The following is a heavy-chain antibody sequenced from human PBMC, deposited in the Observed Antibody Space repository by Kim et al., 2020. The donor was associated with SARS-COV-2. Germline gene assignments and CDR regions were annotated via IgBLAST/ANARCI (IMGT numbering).Heavy chain of an antibody. Sequence: AAVKGRFTISRDNSKNTLYLQMNSLRAEDTAVYYCAKDLSGYDYVNYFDYWGQGTLVTVSS. V-gene: IGHV3-23*01. CDR3: AKDLSGYDYVNYFDY. D-gene: IGHD5-12*01. J-gene: IGHJ4*02.